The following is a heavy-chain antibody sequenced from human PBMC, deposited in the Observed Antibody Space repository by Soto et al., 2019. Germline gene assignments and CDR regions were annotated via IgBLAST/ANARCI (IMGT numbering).Heavy chain of an antibody. CDR1: GFTFSSYA. Sequence: EVQLLESGGGLVQPGGSLRLSCAAFGFTFSSYAMSWVRQAPGKGLEWVSAISDSGGGTYYADSVKGRFTISRDNSKNTLYLQMNSLRAEDTAVYCCAKGNSGRYYYGMDVWGQGTTVTVSS. CDR2: ISDSGGGT. J-gene: IGHJ6*02. CDR3: AKGNSGRYYYGMDV. V-gene: IGHV3-23*01. D-gene: IGHD1-1*01.